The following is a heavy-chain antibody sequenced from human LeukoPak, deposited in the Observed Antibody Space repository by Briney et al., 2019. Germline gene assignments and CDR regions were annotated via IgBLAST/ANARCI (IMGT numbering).Heavy chain of an antibody. V-gene: IGHV4-59*12. J-gene: IGHJ4*02. CDR3: ASLTYYYDSSGYPLNDY. D-gene: IGHD3-22*01. CDR1: GGSISSYY. CDR2: IYYSGST. Sequence: SETLSLTCTVSGGSISSYYWSWIRQPPGKGLEWIGYIYYSGSTNYNPSLKSRVTISVDTSKNQFSLKLSSVTAADTAVYYCASLTYYYDSSGYPLNDYWGQGTLVTVSS.